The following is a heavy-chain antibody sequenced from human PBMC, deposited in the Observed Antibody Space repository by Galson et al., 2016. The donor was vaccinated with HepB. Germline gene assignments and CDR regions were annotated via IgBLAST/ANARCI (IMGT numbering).Heavy chain of an antibody. J-gene: IGHJ4*02. CDR1: GFTFSTYS. CDR3: APRYNKKD. CDR2: ISGDMNYI. Sequence: SLRLSCAGSGFTFSTYSMHWVRQAPGKGLEWVSSISGDMNYIYYADSVEGRFTISRDNARNSVFLQMNSLRVEDTAVYYCAPRYNKKDWGQGTLVTVSS. V-gene: IGHV3-21*04. D-gene: IGHD3-9*01.